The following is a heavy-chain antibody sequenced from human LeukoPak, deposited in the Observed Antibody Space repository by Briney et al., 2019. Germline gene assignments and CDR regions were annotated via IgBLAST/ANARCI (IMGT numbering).Heavy chain of an antibody. D-gene: IGHD5-24*01. CDR1: GFTFSNYW. CDR3: ARGGLEPVDY. J-gene: IGHJ4*02. CDR2: INTDERTT. V-gene: IGHV3-74*01. Sequence: PGGSLRLSCAVSGFTFSNYWMHWVRQAPGMGLVWVSRINTDERTTSYADSVKGRFTISRDNAKNILYLEVNSLRTDDTAVYYCARGGLEPVDYWGQGTLVTVSS.